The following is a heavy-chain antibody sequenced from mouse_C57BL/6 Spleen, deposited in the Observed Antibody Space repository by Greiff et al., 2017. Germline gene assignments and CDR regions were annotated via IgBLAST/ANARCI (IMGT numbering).Heavy chain of an antibody. CDR2: ISSGGSYT. V-gene: IGHV5-6*02. Sequence: DVKLVESGGDLVKPGGSLKLSCAASGFTFSSYGMSWVRQTPDKRLEWVATISSGGSYTYYPDSVKGRFTISRDNAKNTLYLQMSSLKSEDTAMYYCARHGGGGYFDYWGQGTTLTVSS. J-gene: IGHJ2*01. CDR3: ARHGGGGYFDY. CDR1: GFTFSSYG.